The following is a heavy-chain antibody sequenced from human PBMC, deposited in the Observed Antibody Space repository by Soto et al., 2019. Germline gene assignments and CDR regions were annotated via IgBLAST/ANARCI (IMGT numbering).Heavy chain of an antibody. CDR1: EFPFISYG. V-gene: IGHV3-30*18. CDR3: AKDIGKQWHDFDY. Sequence: QVQLVESGGAVVRPGRSLRLPLAALEFPFISYGMPWVRQAPGKGLEWVAVVSYDGSNKYYADSVKGRFSISRDNSKNTLYLQMNRLRAEDTAVYYCAKDIGKQWHDFDYWGQGTLVTVSS. J-gene: IGHJ4*02. D-gene: IGHD6-19*01. CDR2: VSYDGSNK.